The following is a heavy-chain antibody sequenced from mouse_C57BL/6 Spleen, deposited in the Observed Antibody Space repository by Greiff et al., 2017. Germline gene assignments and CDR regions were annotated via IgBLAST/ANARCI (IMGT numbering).Heavy chain of an antibody. J-gene: IGHJ2*01. CDR2: INPGSGGT. V-gene: IGHV1-54*01. CDR1: GYAFTNYL. Sequence: QVQLKESGAELVRPGTSVKVSCKASGYAFTNYLIEWVKQRPGQGLEWIGVINPGSGGTNYNEKFKGKATLTADKSSSTAYMQLSSLTSEDSAVYFCARDYGPYFDYWGQGTTLTVSS. CDR3: ARDYGPYFDY. D-gene: IGHD1-1*01.